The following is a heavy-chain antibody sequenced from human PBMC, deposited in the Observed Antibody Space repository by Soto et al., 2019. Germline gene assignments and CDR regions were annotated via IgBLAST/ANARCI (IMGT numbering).Heavy chain of an antibody. J-gene: IGHJ4*02. CDR3: ARTVGGSNWSYFVY. CDR1: GFTFTSHA. CDR2: ISYDGGNK. V-gene: IGHV3-30-3*01. Sequence: QVQLVESGGGVVQPGRSLRLSCAASGFTFTSHAMHWVRQAPGKGLEWVAAISYDGGNKYYADSVKGRFTISRDNSKNTLYLQLNSLRAEDTAVYYCARTVGGSNWSYFVYWGQGTLVTVSS. D-gene: IGHD6-13*01.